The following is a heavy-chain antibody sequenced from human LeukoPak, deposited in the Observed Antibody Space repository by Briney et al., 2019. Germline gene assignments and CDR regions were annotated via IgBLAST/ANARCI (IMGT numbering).Heavy chain of an antibody. CDR1: GFTFSSYA. Sequence: GGSLRLSCAASGFTFSSYAMSWVRQAAGKGLEWVSSISGSGGSTYSADSVKGRFTISRDNSKNTLYLQMNSLRAEDTALYYCAKDRSCTNDICHGDFDYWGQGTLVTVSS. V-gene: IGHV3-23*01. J-gene: IGHJ4*02. CDR3: AKDRSCTNDICHGDFDY. D-gene: IGHD2-8*01. CDR2: ISGSGGST.